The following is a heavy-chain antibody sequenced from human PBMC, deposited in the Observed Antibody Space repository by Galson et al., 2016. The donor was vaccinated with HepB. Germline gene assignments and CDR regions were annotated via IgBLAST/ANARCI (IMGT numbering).Heavy chain of an antibody. CDR3: ARRGVDRSGYYHIDAFDI. J-gene: IGHJ3*02. D-gene: IGHD3-22*01. CDR1: GYSFFKYW. CDR2: IYPGDSDT. Sequence: QSGAEVKKPGESLKISCKGSGYSFFKYWIGWVRQMPGKGLQWMGIIYPGDSDTRYSPSFQGQVTISADWSISTAYLQWSSLKASDTAIYYCARRGVDRSGYYHIDAFDIWGQGTMITVSS. V-gene: IGHV5-51*01.